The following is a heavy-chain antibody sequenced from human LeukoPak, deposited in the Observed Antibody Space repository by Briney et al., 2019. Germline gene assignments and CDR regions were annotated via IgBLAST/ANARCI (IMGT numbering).Heavy chain of an antibody. D-gene: IGHD3-10*01. V-gene: IGHV1-2*02. CDR3: ARAVDYYGSGSYYNPLDY. CDR2: INPNSGGT. Sequence: ASVKVSCKASGYTFTGYYMHWGRQAPGQGLEWMGWINPNSGGTNYAQKFQGRVTMTRDTSISTAYMELSRLRSDDTAVYYCARAVDYYGSGSYYNPLDYWGQGTLVTVSS. CDR1: GYTFTGYY. J-gene: IGHJ4*02.